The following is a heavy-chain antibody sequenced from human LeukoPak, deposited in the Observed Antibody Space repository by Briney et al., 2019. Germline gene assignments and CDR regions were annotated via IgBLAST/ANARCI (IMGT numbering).Heavy chain of an antibody. Sequence: PSETLSLTCAVYGGSFSGYYWSWIRQPPGKGLEWIGEINHSGSTNYNPSLKSRVTISVDTSKNQFSLKLSSVTAADTAVYYCARGRDSSGQYYFDYWGQGTLVTVSS. CDR3: ARGRDSSGQYYFDY. V-gene: IGHV4-34*01. CDR2: INHSGST. J-gene: IGHJ4*02. CDR1: GGSFSGYY. D-gene: IGHD3-22*01.